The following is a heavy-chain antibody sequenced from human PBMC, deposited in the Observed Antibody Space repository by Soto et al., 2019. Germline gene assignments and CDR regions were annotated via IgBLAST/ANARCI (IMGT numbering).Heavy chain of an antibody. V-gene: IGHV1-69*13. D-gene: IGHD2-15*01. CDR2: IIPILGTA. J-gene: IGHJ6*02. CDR3: ARAGAYCSGGSCYSGYYYGMDV. Sequence: SVKVSCKASGGTFSSYAISWVRQAPGQGLEWMGGIIPILGTANYAQKFQGRVTITADESTSTAYMELSSLRSEDTAVYYCARAGAYCSGGSCYSGYYYGMDVWGQGTTVTVSS. CDR1: GGTFSSYA.